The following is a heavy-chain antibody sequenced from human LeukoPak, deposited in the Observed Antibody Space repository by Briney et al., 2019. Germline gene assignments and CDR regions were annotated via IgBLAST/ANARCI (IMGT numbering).Heavy chain of an antibody. V-gene: IGHV4-39*01. D-gene: IGHD2-15*01. J-gene: IGHJ4*02. Sequence: PSETLSLTCTVSGGSISSSSYYWGWIRQPPGKGLEWIGSVYYSGSTYYNPPLKSRVTISVDTSKNQFSLRLSSVTAADTAVYYCARYCSGGSCFLDYWGQGTLVTVSS. CDR1: GGSISSSSYY. CDR2: VYYSGST. CDR3: ARYCSGGSCFLDY.